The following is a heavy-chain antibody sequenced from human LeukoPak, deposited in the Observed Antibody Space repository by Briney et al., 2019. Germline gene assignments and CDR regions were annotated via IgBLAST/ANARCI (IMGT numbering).Heavy chain of an antibody. D-gene: IGHD6-13*01. Sequence: SVKVSCKASGGTFSSYAISWVRQAPGQGLEWMGGIILIFGTANYAQKLQGRVTITTDESTSTAYMELSILRSEDTAVYYCARDQGGWEQQLVSIGFDPWGQGTLVTVSS. CDR3: ARDQGGWEQQLVSIGFDP. V-gene: IGHV1-69*05. J-gene: IGHJ5*02. CDR1: GGTFSSYA. CDR2: IILIFGTA.